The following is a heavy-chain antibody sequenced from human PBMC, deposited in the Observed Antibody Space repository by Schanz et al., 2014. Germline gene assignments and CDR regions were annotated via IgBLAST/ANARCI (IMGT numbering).Heavy chain of an antibody. D-gene: IGHD6-19*01. CDR3: ARLSVAGRPHVNYWYFDL. CDR2: INPNSGYT. Sequence: QVQLVQSGAEVKKPGASVKVSCKASGYTTFTDYYIHWVRQAPGQGLEWMGWINPNSGYTNYAQKFQGWVTMTRDTSISTAYMEVSRLKSDDTAVYYCARLSVAGRPHVNYWYFDLWGRGTLVTVSS. V-gene: IGHV1-2*04. CDR1: GYTTFTDYY. J-gene: IGHJ2*01.